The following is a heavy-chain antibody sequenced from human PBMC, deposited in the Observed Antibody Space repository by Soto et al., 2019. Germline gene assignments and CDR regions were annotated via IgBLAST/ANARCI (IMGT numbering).Heavy chain of an antibody. D-gene: IGHD4-4*01. CDR2: INAGNGNT. V-gene: IGHV1-3*01. J-gene: IGHJ4*02. CDR3: ATGDQGSNSN. CDR1: GYTFTRYP. Sequence: QVQLVQSGAEVRKPGASVKVSCKTSGYTFTRYPIHWVRQAPGQRPEWMAWINAGNGNTKYSQKFQGRVTVTSDTSATTVYMELNSLTSEDTGVYYCATGDQGSNSNWGQGTLVTVSS.